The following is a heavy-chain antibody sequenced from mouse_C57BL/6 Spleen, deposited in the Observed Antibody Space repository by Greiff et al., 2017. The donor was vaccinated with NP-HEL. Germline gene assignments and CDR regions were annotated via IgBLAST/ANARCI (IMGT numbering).Heavy chain of an antibody. V-gene: IGHV1-55*01. CDR1: GYTFTSYW. J-gene: IGHJ4*01. CDR3: AREKVATKLMDY. Sequence: QVQLQQPGAELVKPGASVKMSCKASGYTFTSYWITWVKQRPGQGLEWIGDIYPGRGSTNYNEKFKSKATLTVDTSSSTAYMQLSSLTSEDSAVYYCAREKVATKLMDYWGQGTSVTVSS. D-gene: IGHD1-1*01. CDR2: IYPGRGST.